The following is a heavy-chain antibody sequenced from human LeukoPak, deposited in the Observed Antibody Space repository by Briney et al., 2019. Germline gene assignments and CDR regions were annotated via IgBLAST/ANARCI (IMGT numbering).Heavy chain of an antibody. D-gene: IGHD1-1*01. V-gene: IGHV3-23*01. CDR1: GFTFSSSA. CDR3: ARDRVPGTSPKMDS. Sequence: GALRLSCAASGFTFSSSAMSWVRQAPGKGLEWVSAISNNGGYTYYADSVKGRFTISRDNSINTVYLEMNSLGAEDTALYYCARDRVPGTSPKMDSWGQGTLVTVSS. J-gene: IGHJ4*02. CDR2: ISNNGGYT.